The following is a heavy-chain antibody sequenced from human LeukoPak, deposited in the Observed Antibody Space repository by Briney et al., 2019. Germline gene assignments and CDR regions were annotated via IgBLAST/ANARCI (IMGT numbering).Heavy chain of an antibody. CDR1: GFTFSSCA. D-gene: IGHD6-19*01. Sequence: PGGSLRLSCAASGFTFSSCAMSWVRQAPGTGLEWVSAISGCGGSTYYAASVTGRFTISRENSRHTLYLQMTSLRSEHTARHYFSKAPGLAVAGTDYWGQGTLVTVSS. J-gene: IGHJ4*02. CDR2: ISGCGGST. CDR3: SKAPGLAVAGTDY. V-gene: IGHV3-23*01.